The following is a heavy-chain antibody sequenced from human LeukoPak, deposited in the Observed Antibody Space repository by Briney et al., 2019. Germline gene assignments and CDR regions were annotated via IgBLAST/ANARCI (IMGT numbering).Heavy chain of an antibody. V-gene: IGHV4-59*01. J-gene: IGHJ4*02. CDR1: GGSISSYY. CDR2: IYYSGST. D-gene: IGHD3-3*01. Sequence: SETLSLTCTVSGGSISSYYWSWIRQPPGKGLEWIGYIYYSGSTNYNPSLKSRVTISVDTSKNQFSLKLSSVTAADTAVYYCARVPIDFWSGHVDYWGQGTLVTVSS. CDR3: ARVPIDFWSGHVDY.